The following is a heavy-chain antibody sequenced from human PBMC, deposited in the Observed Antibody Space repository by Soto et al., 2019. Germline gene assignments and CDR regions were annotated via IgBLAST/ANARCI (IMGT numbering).Heavy chain of an antibody. CDR3: ANSDRCQGVVRDDFFDI. Sequence: QVHLVESGGGVVQPGRSPRLSCAASGFNFRSYAMHWVRQAPGKGLEWVAAISFDGSDLYYTDSVKGRFTISRDNSENTLYLQMESLRPEDTAVYYCANSDRCQGVVRDDFFDIWGQRTMVTVSS. CDR2: ISFDGSDL. V-gene: IGHV3-30*04. D-gene: IGHD2-21*01. CDR1: GFNFRSYA. J-gene: IGHJ3*02.